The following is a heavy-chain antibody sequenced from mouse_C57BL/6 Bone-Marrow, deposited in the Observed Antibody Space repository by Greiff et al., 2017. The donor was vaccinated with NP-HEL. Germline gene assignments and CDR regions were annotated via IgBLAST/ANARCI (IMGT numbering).Heavy chain of an antibody. CDR2: ISDGGSYT. CDR1: GFTFSSYA. CDR3: ARADYYAMDY. V-gene: IGHV5-4*01. J-gene: IGHJ4*01. Sequence: EVHLVESGGGLVKPGGSLKLSCAASGFTFSSYAMSWVPQTPEKRLEWVATISDGGSYTYYPDNVKGRFTISRDNAKNNLYLQMSHLKSEDTALYYCARADYYAMDYWGQGTSVTVSS.